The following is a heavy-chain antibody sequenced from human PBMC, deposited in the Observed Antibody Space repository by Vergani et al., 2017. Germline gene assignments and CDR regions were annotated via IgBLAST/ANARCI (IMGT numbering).Heavy chain of an antibody. J-gene: IGHJ4*02. CDR1: GGSVSSGSYY. CDR2: IYYSGST. Sequence: QVQLQESGPGLVKPSETLSLTCTVSGGSVSSGSYYWSWIRQPPGKGLEWIGYIYYSGSTNYNPSLKSRVTISVDTSKNQFSLKLSSVTAADTAVYYCARRGTARHGYFDYWGQGTLVTVSS. D-gene: IGHD6-6*01. V-gene: IGHV4-61*01. CDR3: ARRGTARHGYFDY.